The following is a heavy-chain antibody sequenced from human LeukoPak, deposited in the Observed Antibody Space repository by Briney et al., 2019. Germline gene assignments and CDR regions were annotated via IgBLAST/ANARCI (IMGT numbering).Heavy chain of an antibody. J-gene: IGHJ1*01. CDR3: ATHDYRRYSLRAEYFQH. CDR2: FDPEDGET. D-gene: IGHD5-18*01. V-gene: IGHV1-24*01. Sequence: ASVKVSCKVSGYTLTELSMHWVRQAPGKGLEWMGGFDPEDGETIYAQKFQGRVTMTEDTSTDTAYMELSSLRSEDTAVYYCATHDYRRYSLRAEYFQHWGQGTLVTVSS. CDR1: GYTLTELS.